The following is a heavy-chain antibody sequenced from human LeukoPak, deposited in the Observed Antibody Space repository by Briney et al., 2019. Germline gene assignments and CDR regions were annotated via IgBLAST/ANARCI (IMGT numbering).Heavy chain of an antibody. D-gene: IGHD1-26*01. CDR3: ARDPEDIVGASRFDY. V-gene: IGHV1-2*02. Sequence: GASVKVSCKASGYTFTGYYMHWVRQAPGQGLEWMGWINPNSGGTNYAQKFQGRVTMTRDTSISTAYMELSRLRSDDTAVYYCARDPEDIVGASRFDYWGQGTLVTVSS. J-gene: IGHJ4*02. CDR1: GYTFTGYY. CDR2: INPNSGGT.